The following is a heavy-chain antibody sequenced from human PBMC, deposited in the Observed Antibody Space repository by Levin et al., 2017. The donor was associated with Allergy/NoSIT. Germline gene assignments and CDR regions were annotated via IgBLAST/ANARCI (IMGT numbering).Heavy chain of an antibody. Sequence: GESLKISCAASGFTFSNYAMHWVRQAPGKGLEWVGVISDDGSSEFYIESVKGRFTISRDNFKNRLYLQMDSLRAEDTALYYCVREIAEEGTWGQGTLVIVSS. CDR1: GFTFSNYA. V-gene: IGHV3-30-3*01. CDR2: ISDDGSSE. D-gene: IGHD1-1*01. J-gene: IGHJ4*02. CDR3: VREIAEEGT.